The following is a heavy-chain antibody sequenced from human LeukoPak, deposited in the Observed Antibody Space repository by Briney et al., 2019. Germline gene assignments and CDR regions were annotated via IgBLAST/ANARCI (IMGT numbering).Heavy chain of an antibody. J-gene: IGHJ6*03. V-gene: IGHV1-2*02. CDR1: GYTFSGYY. D-gene: IGHD6-13*01. CDR2: IHPDSGGT. CDR3: ARQGVTAAENNYFYYYMDF. Sequence: ASVKVSCKASGYTFSGYYMHWVRQAPGQGLDWLGWIHPDSGGTNSAQKFQGRVTMTTDTSTSTAYMELRSLRSDDTAVYYCARQGVTAAENNYFYYYMDFWGKGTTVTVSS.